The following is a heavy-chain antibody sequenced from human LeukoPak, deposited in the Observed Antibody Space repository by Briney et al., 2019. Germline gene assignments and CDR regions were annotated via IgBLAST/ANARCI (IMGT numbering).Heavy chain of an antibody. J-gene: IGHJ6*03. V-gene: IGHV4-34*01. D-gene: IGHD6-19*01. Sequence: PSETLSLTCAVYGGSFSGYYWSWLRQPPGKGLEWIGEINHSGSTNYNPSLTSRVTISVATSKNQFSLKMSSVTAADTAVYYCARVPTVGIAVAGTNMDVWGKGTTVTVSS. CDR3: ARVPTVGIAVAGTNMDV. CDR1: GGSFSGYY. CDR2: INHSGST.